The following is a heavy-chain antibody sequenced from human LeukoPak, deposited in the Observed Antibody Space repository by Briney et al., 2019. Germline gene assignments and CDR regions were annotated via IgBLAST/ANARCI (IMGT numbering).Heavy chain of an antibody. CDR2: IKQDGSEK. D-gene: IGHD6-19*01. CDR1: GFTFNNYW. CDR3: ARDAVPGDY. V-gene: IGHV3-7*05. Sequence: PGGSLRLSCAASGFTFNNYWMSWVRQAPGKGLEWVANIKQDGSEKYYVDSVKGQFTISRDNAKNSLYLQTDSLRAEDTAVYYCARDAVPGDYWGQGTLVTVSS. J-gene: IGHJ4*02.